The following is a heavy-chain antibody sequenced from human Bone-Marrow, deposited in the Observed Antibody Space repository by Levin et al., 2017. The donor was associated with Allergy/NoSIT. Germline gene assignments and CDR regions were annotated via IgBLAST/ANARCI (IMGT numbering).Heavy chain of an antibody. Sequence: GASVKVSCAASGFIVSTYDIHWVRQVVGKGLEWVAEIGTASDSYYSDSVKGRFTISRENSKNSVYLQMNSLRDGDTAVYFCARDSFRNGMDAWGQGTTVTVSS. D-gene: IGHD3-16*02. J-gene: IGHJ6*02. CDR3: ARDSFRNGMDA. CDR2: IGTASDS. CDR1: GFIVSTYD. V-gene: IGHV3-13*01.